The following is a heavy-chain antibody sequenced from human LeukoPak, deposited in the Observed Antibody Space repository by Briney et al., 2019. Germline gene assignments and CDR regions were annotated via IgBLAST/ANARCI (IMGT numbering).Heavy chain of an antibody. Sequence: SQTLSLTCAISGDSVPSNRAPWNWIRQSPSRGLEWLGRTYYRYKWYNDYAVSVKRRITINPDTSKNQFSLQLISVTPEDTAVYYCARGLPSVWLGELFSYYGMDVWGQGTTVTVSS. V-gene: IGHV6-1*01. CDR1: GDSVPSNRAP. J-gene: IGHJ6*02. CDR2: TYYRYKWYN. D-gene: IGHD3-10*01. CDR3: ARGLPSVWLGELFSYYGMDV.